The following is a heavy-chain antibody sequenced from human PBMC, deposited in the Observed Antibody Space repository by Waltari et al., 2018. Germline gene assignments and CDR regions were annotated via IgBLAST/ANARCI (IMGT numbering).Heavy chain of an antibody. J-gene: IGHJ4*02. V-gene: IGHV4-4*07. CDR1: GGSISSYY. D-gene: IGHD6-13*01. CDR3: ARGTYSSLYYFDY. Sequence: QVQLQESGPGLVKPSETLSLTCTVSGGSISSYYWSWIRQPAGKGLEWIGRIYTRGITNYNPSLKSRVTISVDKSKNQFSLKRSSVTAADTAVYYCARGTYSSLYYFDYWGQGTLVTVSS. CDR2: IYTRGIT.